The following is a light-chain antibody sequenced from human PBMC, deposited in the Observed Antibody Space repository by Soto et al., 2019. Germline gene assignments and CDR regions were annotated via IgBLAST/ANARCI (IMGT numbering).Light chain of an antibody. Sequence: QSVLTQPASVSGSPGQSITISCTGTSSDVGSYNLVSWYQQHPGKAPKLMIYEVSKRPSGVSNRFSGSKSGNTASLTISGLQAEDEADYYCCSYEGSITPSIFGTGTKVTV. V-gene: IGLV2-23*02. CDR1: SSDVGSYNL. CDR3: CSYEGSITPSI. CDR2: EVS. J-gene: IGLJ1*01.